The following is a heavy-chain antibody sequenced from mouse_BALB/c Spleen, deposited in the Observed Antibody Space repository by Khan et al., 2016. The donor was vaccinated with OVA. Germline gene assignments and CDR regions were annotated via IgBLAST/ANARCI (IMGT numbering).Heavy chain of an antibody. J-gene: IGHJ3*01. V-gene: IGHV14-3*02. CDR2: IDPANGDT. CDR1: GFNIKDTY. Sequence: VQLKQSGAELVKPGASVKLSCTGSGFNIKDTYMHWMNQRPEQGLEWIGRIDPANGDTKYGPKFQDKATLTADTSSNTAYLQLSSLTSEDTAVYFYATVYGNPFAYGGQGTLVS. D-gene: IGHD2-1*01. CDR3: ATVYGNPFAY.